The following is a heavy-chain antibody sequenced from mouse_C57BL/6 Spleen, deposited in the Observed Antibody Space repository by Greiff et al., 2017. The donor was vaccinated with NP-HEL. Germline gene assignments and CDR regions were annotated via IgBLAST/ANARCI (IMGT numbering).Heavy chain of an antibody. CDR2: IYPSDGST. Sequence: QVQLQQSDAELVKPGASVKISCTASGYTFTDHTIHWMKQRPEQGLDWIGYIYPSDGSTKYNEKFKGKATFTADKSSSTAYLQLNSLTSENSAVYFCARYPYYYGSSFYAMGYWGQGTSVTVSS. D-gene: IGHD1-1*01. CDR3: ARYPYYYGSSFYAMGY. V-gene: IGHV1-78*01. CDR1: GYTFTDHT. J-gene: IGHJ4*01.